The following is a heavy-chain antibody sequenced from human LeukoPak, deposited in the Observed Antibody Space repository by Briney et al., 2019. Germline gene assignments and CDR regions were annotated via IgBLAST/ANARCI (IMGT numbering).Heavy chain of an antibody. Sequence: ASETLSLTCAVSGGSISTYYWNWIRQPPGKGLEWIGYIYNTGSTIYNPSLKSRVTISVDTSKNQFSLRLSSVTAADTAVYYCARIAVAATGYNWFDPWGQGTLVTVSS. D-gene: IGHD6-19*01. CDR1: GGSISTYY. CDR3: ARIAVAATGYNWFDP. J-gene: IGHJ5*02. V-gene: IGHV4-59*08. CDR2: IYNTGST.